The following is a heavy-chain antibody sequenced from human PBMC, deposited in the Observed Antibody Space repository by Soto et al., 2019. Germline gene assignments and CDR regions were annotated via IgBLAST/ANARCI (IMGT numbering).Heavy chain of an antibody. CDR3: ARDHTMTVSARRRAVVSSRQNDDTHYYGMDV. CDR1: TFDLSHYA. Sequence: QLVQSGGGVVQPGGSLRLTCAASTFDLSHYAIHWVRQAPGKGLEWVALLSFDGSEKFFIDSVKGRFTISRDSSNNRVFLHMTSLRGDDTAVYFCARDHTMTVSARRRAVVSSRQNDDTHYYGMDVWGQGATVSVSS. D-gene: IGHD3-22*01. CDR2: LSFDGSEK. V-gene: IGHV3-30*04. J-gene: IGHJ6*02.